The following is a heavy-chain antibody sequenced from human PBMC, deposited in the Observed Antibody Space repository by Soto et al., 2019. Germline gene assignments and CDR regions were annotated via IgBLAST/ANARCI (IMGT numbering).Heavy chain of an antibody. CDR2: ISGSGGST. J-gene: IGHJ6*02. CDR1: GFTFSSYA. V-gene: IGHV3-23*01. CDR3: AKDRRSSSWYGEGYYYYYGMDV. Sequence: PXGFLRPSCTASGFTFSSYALSWVRQAPGKGLDWVSAISGSGGSTYYADSVKGRFTISRDNSKNTLYLQMNSLRAEDTEVYYCAKDRRSSSWYGEGYYYYYGMDVWGQGTTVTVSS. D-gene: IGHD6-13*01.